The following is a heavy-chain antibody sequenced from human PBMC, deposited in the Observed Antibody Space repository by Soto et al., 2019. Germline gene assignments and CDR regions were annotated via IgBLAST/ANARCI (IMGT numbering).Heavy chain of an antibody. D-gene: IGHD1-26*01. CDR2: INPGFSAGRST. Sequence: ASEEVSCMASGYNLTTFFMHWVRQAPGQGLERVGVINPGFSAGRSTTYAEMFQDRVTMTTDTSTRTVYMQLSRLRSDDTAVYYWAREAIVAGATTGMDGWGQGTTVTVSS. J-gene: IGHJ6*02. V-gene: IGHV1-46*01. CDR1: GYNLTTFF. CDR3: AREAIVAGATTGMDG.